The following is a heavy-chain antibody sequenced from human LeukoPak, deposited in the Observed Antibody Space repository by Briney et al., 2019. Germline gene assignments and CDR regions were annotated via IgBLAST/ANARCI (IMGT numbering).Heavy chain of an antibody. CDR3: ARQGTNSRNSSSYFQH. V-gene: IGHV4-39*01. Sequence: SETLSLTCTVSGDSISSISYYWAWIRQPPGKGLEWIGSIYYSGSTYYNPSLKRRVSISIDTSKNQFSLKLSSVSAADTALYYCARQGTNSRNSSSYFQHWGQGTLVSVSS. CDR1: GDSISSISYY. CDR2: IYYSGST. J-gene: IGHJ1*01. D-gene: IGHD2/OR15-2a*01.